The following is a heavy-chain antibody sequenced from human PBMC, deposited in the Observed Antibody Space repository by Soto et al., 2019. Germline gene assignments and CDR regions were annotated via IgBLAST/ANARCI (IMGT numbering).Heavy chain of an antibody. CDR2: ISYDGSNK. CDR1: GFTFSSYG. J-gene: IGHJ4*02. D-gene: IGHD3-3*01. Sequence: GGSLRLSCAASGFTFSSYGMHWVRQAPDKGLEWVAVISYDGSNKYYADSVKGRFTISRDNSKNTLYLQMNSLRAEDTAVYYCAKDPVWGLYHFWRGYFVYCGPGTLVSVS. V-gene: IGHV3-30*18. CDR3: AKDPVWGLYHFWRGYFVY.